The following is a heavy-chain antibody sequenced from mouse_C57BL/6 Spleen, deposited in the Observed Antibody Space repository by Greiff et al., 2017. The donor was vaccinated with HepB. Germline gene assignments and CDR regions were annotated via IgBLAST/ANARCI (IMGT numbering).Heavy chain of an antibody. J-gene: IGHJ4*01. V-gene: IGHV3-6*01. Sequence: DVKLQESGPGLVKPSQSLSLTCSVTGYSITSGYYWNWIRQFPGNKLEWMGDISYDGSNNYNPSLKNRISITRDTSKNQFFLKLNSVTTEDTATYYCARENWDDAMDYWGQGTSVTVSS. CDR3: ARENWDDAMDY. CDR2: ISYDGSN. D-gene: IGHD4-1*01. CDR1: GYSITSGYY.